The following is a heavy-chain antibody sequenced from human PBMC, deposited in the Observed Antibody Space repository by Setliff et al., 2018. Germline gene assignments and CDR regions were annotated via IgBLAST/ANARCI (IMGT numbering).Heavy chain of an antibody. J-gene: IGHJ1*01. Sequence: NPSETLSLTCTVSGGSISSYYWSWIRQPPGKGLEWIGYIHTSGSTNYNPSLKSRVTMSVDTSKNQFSLKLSSVTATDTAVYFCATMGAGDSGYYLAYFHHWGQGTLVTVSS. CDR3: ATMGAGDSGYYLAYFHH. V-gene: IGHV4-4*08. D-gene: IGHD5-12*01. CDR2: IHTSGST. CDR1: GGSISSYY.